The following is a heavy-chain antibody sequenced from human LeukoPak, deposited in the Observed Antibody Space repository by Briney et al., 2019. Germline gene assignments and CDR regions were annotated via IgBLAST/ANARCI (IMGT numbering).Heavy chain of an antibody. CDR2: IYYTGST. Sequence: PSETLSLTCTVSGGSASDYYWSWIRQSPGKGLEWIGYIYYTGSTNYNPSLKSRVTISVDTSKNQFSLKLGSVTAADTAVYYCARDSVSNAFDIWGQGTMVTVSS. V-gene: IGHV4-59*02. CDR1: GGSASDYY. J-gene: IGHJ3*02. CDR3: ARDSVSNAFDI.